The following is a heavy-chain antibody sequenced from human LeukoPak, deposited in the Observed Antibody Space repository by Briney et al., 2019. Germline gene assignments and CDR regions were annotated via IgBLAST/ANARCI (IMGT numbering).Heavy chain of an antibody. CDR3: ARKGNAFDI. CDR2: INPSSGDT. J-gene: IGHJ3*02. V-gene: IGHV1-2*02. CDR1: GYIFTGYY. Sequence: ASVEVSCKASGYIFTGYYMHWVRQAPGQGLEWMGWINPSSGDTNFAQNFQGRVTMTRDTSISTAYMELSRLTSDDTAVYYCARKGNAFDIWGQGTMVTVSS.